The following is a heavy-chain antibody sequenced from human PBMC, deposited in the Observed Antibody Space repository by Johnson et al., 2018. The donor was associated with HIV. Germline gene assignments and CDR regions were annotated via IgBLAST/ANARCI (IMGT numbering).Heavy chain of an antibody. V-gene: IGHV3-30*04. D-gene: IGHD6-13*01. CDR3: AKGLGRAAAGTRNAFDI. CDR1: AFTSSSYS. Sequence: QMLLVESGGGVVQPGRSLRLSCAASAFTSSSYSMHWVRQAPGKGLEWVAVISYDGSNKYYADSVKGRFTISRDNSKNTLYLQMNSLRAEDTAVYYCAKGLGRAAAGTRNAFDIWGQGTIVTVSS. CDR2: ISYDGSNK. J-gene: IGHJ3*02.